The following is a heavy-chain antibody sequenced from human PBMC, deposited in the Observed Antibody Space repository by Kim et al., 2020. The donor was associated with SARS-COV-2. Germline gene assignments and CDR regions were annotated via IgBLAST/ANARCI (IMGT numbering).Heavy chain of an antibody. J-gene: IGHJ3*02. CDR3: TSVPATTLALWDAFDI. CDR2: IRSKANSYAT. D-gene: IGHD1-1*01. CDR1: GFTFSGSV. Sequence: GGSRRLSCAASGFTFSGSVIHWFRQASGEWLGWVGRIRSKANSYATAYAASVRGRFSISRDDSKNTASLQMNNLKTEDTAAYYCTSVPATTLALWDAFDIWGRGTMVTVSS. V-gene: IGHV3-73*01.